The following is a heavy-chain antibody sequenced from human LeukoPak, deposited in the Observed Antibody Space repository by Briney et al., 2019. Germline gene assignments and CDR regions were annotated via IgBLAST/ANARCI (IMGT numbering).Heavy chain of an antibody. D-gene: IGHD5-18*01. CDR2: ISSSSSYI. Sequence: PGGSLRLSCAASGFPFSIYSMNWVRHAPGKGLEWVSSISSSSSYIYYADSVKGRFTISRDNAKNSLYLQMNSLRAEDTAVYYCARDPLYSYGHPDAFDIWGQGTMVTVSS. CDR3: ARDPLYSYGHPDAFDI. V-gene: IGHV3-21*01. J-gene: IGHJ3*02. CDR1: GFPFSIYS.